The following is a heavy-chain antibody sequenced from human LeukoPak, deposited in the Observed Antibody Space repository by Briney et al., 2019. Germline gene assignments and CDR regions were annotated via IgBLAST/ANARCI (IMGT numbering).Heavy chain of an antibody. J-gene: IGHJ6*04. CDR3: ASYYASGVSAYDYFGMDV. Sequence: SGTLPLTCAVSGGSISSSNWWSWVRQPPGKGLEWIGEIYHSGSTNYNPSLKSRVTISVDKSKNQFSLRLSSVTAADTAVYYCASYYASGVSAYDYFGMDVWGKGTTVTVSS. CDR1: GGSISSSNW. D-gene: IGHD3-10*01. V-gene: IGHV4-4*02. CDR2: IYHSGST.